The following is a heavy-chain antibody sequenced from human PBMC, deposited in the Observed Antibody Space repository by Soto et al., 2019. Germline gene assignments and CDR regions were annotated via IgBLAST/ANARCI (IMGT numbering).Heavy chain of an antibody. CDR3: ARGDATVVMGGMDV. J-gene: IGHJ6*02. CDR2: IYYSGST. D-gene: IGHD4-17*01. V-gene: IGHV4-31*01. CDR1: GGSISSGGYY. Sequence: QVQLQESGPGLVKPSQTLSLTCTVSGGSISSGGYYWSWIRQHPGKGLEWIGYIYYSGSTYYNPSLKSAGTISVDTSKNQFSLKLSSVTAADKAVYYCARGDATVVMGGMDVWGQGTTVTVSS.